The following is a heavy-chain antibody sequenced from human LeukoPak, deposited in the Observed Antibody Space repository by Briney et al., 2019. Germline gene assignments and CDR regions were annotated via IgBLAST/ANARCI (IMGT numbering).Heavy chain of an antibody. J-gene: IGHJ4*02. V-gene: IGHV3-23*01. CDR2: IYENGGTT. D-gene: IGHD2-21*01. CDR3: AKDFRIGYSAHFDY. Sequence: GGSLRLSCVGSGFTFRSHAMSWVRQAPEKGLEFVSGIYENGGTTYYADSAKGRFSISRDNFKNTLYLQMDSLRGEDTAVYYCAKDFRIGYSAHFDYWGQGALVTVSS. CDR1: GFTFRSHA.